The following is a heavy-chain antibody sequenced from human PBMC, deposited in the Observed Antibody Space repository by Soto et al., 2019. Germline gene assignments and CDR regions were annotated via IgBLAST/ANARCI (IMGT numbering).Heavy chain of an antibody. J-gene: IGHJ4*02. V-gene: IGHV3-23*01. Sequence: QSGGSLRLSCVVSGFTFSNFAMSWVRQAPGKGPEWVSTLTGSSGVTYYADSVKGRFAISRDNSRNTLSLQMNSLTAEDTAVYYCAKGGATYGLLTHDYWGQGTRVTVSS. CDR3: AKGGATYGLLTHDY. CDR1: GFTFSNFA. CDR2: LTGSSGVT. D-gene: IGHD3-9*01.